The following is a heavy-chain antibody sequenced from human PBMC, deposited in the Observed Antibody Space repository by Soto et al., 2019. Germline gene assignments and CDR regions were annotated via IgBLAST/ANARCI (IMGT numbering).Heavy chain of an antibody. V-gene: IGHV3-30-3*01. J-gene: IGHJ6*02. Sequence: QVQVVESGGGVVQPGWSLRLSCAASGFTIRNYFMHWVRQAPGKGLEWVAVISCDGSNKYYADSVKGRFTISRDNSNNTLSLQMNSLRAEDTALYSCARGDPYYGMDVWGQGTTVTVSS. CDR1: GFTIRNYF. CDR2: ISCDGSNK. CDR3: ARGDPYYGMDV. D-gene: IGHD2-21*01.